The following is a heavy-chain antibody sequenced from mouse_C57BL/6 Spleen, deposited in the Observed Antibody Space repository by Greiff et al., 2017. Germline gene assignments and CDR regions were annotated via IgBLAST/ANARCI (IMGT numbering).Heavy chain of an antibody. J-gene: IGHJ4*01. CDR2: IYPGSGNT. V-gene: IGHV1-76*01. CDR1: GYTFTDYY. D-gene: IGHD1-1*01. CDR3: ARASGSSYEGGAMDY. Sequence: QVHVQQSGAELVRPGASVKLSCKASGYTFTDYYINWVKQRPGQGLEWIARIYPGSGNTYYNEKFKGKATLTAEKSSSTAYMQLSSLTSEDSAVYFCARASGSSYEGGAMDYWGQGTSVTVSS.